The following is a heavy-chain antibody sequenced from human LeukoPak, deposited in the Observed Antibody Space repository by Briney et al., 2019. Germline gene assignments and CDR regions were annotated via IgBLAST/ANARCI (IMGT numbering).Heavy chain of an antibody. Sequence: PSETLSLTCAVYGGSLSGYYWTWIRQPPGKGLEWIGEIDHTGKINYNPSLKSRVTMSRDTSKNQFSLKLTSVTAADTAVYCCARGVIRGVRVLGYWGQGGLVTVSS. J-gene: IGHJ4*02. CDR3: ARGVIRGVRVLGY. V-gene: IGHV4-34*01. CDR2: IDHTGKI. D-gene: IGHD3-10*01. CDR1: GGSLSGYY.